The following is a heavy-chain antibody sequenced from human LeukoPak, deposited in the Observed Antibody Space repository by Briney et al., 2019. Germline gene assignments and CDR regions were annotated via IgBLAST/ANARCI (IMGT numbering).Heavy chain of an antibody. J-gene: IGHJ6*03. CDR1: GFPFSTYS. CDR2: IKSKTDGGTT. V-gene: IGHV3-15*01. Sequence: GGSLRLSCVASGFPFSTYSMSWVRQPPGKGLEWVGRIKSKTDGGTTDYAAPVKGRFTISRDDSKNTLYLQMNSLKTEDTAVYYCTTPKSYYYYYMDVWGKGTTVTVSS. CDR3: TTPKSYYYYYMDV.